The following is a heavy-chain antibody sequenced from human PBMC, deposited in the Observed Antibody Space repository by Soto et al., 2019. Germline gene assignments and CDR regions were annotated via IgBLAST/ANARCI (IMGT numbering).Heavy chain of an antibody. CDR3: AKDITRRILRYFDWLLTGFDY. J-gene: IGHJ4*02. D-gene: IGHD3-9*01. Sequence: GGSLRLSCAASGFTFSSYGMHWVRQAPGKGLEWVAVISYDGSNKFYADFVKGRFTISRDNSKNTLYLQTNSLRAEDTAVYYFAKDITRRILRYFDWLLTGFDYWGQGTLVTVSS. V-gene: IGHV3-30*18. CDR1: GFTFSSYG. CDR2: ISYDGSNK.